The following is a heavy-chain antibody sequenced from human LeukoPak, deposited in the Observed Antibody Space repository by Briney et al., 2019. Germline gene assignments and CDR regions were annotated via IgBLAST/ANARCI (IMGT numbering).Heavy chain of an antibody. CDR1: GFTFSYYA. D-gene: IGHD5-18*01. CDR2: ISSDGGST. J-gene: IGHJ3*01. Sequence: GGSPRLSCAASGFTFSYYAMHWVRQAPGKGLEYVSAISSDGGSTYYANSVKGRFTISRDNSKNMPYLQMGSLRAEDMAVYYCARWVTTSYDAFDVWGQGTMVTVSS. V-gene: IGHV3-64*01. CDR3: ARWVTTSYDAFDV.